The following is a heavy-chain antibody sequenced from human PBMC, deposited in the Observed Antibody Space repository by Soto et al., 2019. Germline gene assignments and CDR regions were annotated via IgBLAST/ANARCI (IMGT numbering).Heavy chain of an antibody. CDR2: ISGSGGST. Sequence: EGSLRLSCAASGFTFSSYAMSWVRQAPGKGLEWVSAISGSGGSTYYADSVKGRFTISRDNSKNTLYLQMNSLRAEDTAVYYCAKDSIFCSSTSCSSGPDSDYWGQGTLVTVSS. V-gene: IGHV3-23*01. CDR1: GFTFSSYA. D-gene: IGHD2-2*01. CDR3: AKDSIFCSSTSCSSGPDSDY. J-gene: IGHJ4*02.